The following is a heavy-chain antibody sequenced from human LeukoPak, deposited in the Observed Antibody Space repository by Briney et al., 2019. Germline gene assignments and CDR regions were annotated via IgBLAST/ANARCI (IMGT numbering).Heavy chain of an antibody. V-gene: IGHV3-23*01. CDR2: ISGSGGST. D-gene: IGHD1-26*01. Sequence: GGSLRLSCAASGFTFSSYAMTWIRQAPGKGLEWVSSISGSGGSTYYADSVKGRFTISRDNSRNMLFLQMYSLRADDTAVYYCAKDLVVGALDYWGQGTLVTVSS. J-gene: IGHJ4*02. CDR1: GFTFSSYA. CDR3: AKDLVVGALDY.